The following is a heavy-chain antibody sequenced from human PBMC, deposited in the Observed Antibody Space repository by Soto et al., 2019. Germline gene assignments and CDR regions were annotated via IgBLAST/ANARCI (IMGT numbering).Heavy chain of an antibody. CDR2: IYSSGTT. J-gene: IGHJ4*02. Sequence: PSETLSLTYTVSGGSISSYYGNWIRQPAGKGLEWIGRIYSSGTTNYNPSLKSRVTMSVDTSKNQFSLKLNSVTAADTAVYFCARGRITDLGTFDYWGQGTLVTVSS. V-gene: IGHV4-4*07. D-gene: IGHD1-20*01. CDR1: GGSISSYY. CDR3: ARGRITDLGTFDY.